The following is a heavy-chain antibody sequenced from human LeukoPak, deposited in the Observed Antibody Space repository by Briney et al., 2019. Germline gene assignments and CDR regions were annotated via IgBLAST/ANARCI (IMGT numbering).Heavy chain of an antibody. CDR1: GFTFSSYG. V-gene: IGHV3-30*18. Sequence: GGSLRLSCAASGFTFSSYGMHWVRQAPGKGLEWMAVISYDGSNIYYADSVKGRFTISRDNSENTLYLQMNSLRTEDTAVYYCTKDRSTSNILTGYQDMWGQGTLVTVSS. CDR2: ISYDGSNI. J-gene: IGHJ4*02. D-gene: IGHD3-9*01. CDR3: TKDRSTSNILTGYQDM.